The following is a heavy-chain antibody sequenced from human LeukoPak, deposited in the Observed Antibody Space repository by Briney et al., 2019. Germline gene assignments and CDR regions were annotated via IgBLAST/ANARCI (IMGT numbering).Heavy chain of an antibody. V-gene: IGHV4-59*01. D-gene: IGHD2-15*01. CDR2: IYYSGST. Sequence: SETLSLTCTVSGGSISSYYWSWIRQPPGKGLECIGYIYYSGSTNYNPSLKSRVTISVDTSKNQFSLKLRSVTAADTAVYYCARAPLGSYCSGGSCYFGVAFDIWGQGTMVTVSS. CDR3: ARAPLGSYCSGGSCYFGVAFDI. J-gene: IGHJ3*02. CDR1: GGSISSYY.